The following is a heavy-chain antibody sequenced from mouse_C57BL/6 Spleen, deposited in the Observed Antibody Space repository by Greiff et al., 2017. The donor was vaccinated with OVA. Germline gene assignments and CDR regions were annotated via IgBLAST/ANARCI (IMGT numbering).Heavy chain of an antibody. V-gene: IGHV5-6*01. Sequence: EVKLMESGGDLVKPGGSLKLSCAASGFTFSSYGMSWVRQTPDKRLEWVATISSGGSYTYYPDSVKGRFTISRDNAKNTLYLQMSSLKSEDTAMYYCARGGTTVVADYFDYWGQGTTLTVSS. CDR3: ARGGTTVVADYFDY. D-gene: IGHD1-1*01. J-gene: IGHJ2*01. CDR1: GFTFSSYG. CDR2: ISSGGSYT.